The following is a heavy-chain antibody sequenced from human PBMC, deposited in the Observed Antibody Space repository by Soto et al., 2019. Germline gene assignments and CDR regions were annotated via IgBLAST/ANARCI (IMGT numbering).Heavy chain of an antibody. J-gene: IGHJ5*02. V-gene: IGHV5-51*01. CDR1: GNRFTSYW. D-gene: IGHD3-22*01. Sequence: PGESLNICCGSSGNRFTSYWIAWVGQMPGKGLEWMGIIFPSDSDTRYSPSFQGQVTISADRSTSTVFLQWASLKASDTAVYFCARKDKSGYFNWFDPWGQGTMVTVSS. CDR2: IFPSDSDT. CDR3: ARKDKSGYFNWFDP.